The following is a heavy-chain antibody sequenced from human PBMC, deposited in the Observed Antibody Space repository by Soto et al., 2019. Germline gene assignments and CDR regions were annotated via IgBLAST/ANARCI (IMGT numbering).Heavy chain of an antibody. CDR1: GFTFRSYW. D-gene: IGHD3-10*01. V-gene: IGHV3-74*01. CDR2: INSDGSST. CDR3: ARDRGYYMDV. Sequence: PGGSLSLSCTASGFTFRSYWMHWVRQAPGKGLVWVSLINSDGSSTSYADSVKGRFTISRDNAKNTLYLQMNSLRAEDTAVYYCARDRGYYMDVWGQGTTVTSP. J-gene: IGHJ6*03.